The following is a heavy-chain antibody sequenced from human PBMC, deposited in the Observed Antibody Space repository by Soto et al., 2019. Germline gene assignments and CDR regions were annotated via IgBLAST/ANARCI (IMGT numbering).Heavy chain of an antibody. V-gene: IGHV4-31*03. CDR1: GGSISTGGYY. CDR3: ARRQAGFFYGIDY. J-gene: IGHJ4*02. D-gene: IGHD3-3*01. Sequence: SETLSLTCTVSGGSISTGGYYWSWIRQYPGKGLEWLGYIDGSGYTFYNPSLQSRLTLSMDTSKNQFSLKLSSATAADTAVYFCARRQAGFFYGIDYWGQGTLVTVSS. CDR2: IDGSGYT.